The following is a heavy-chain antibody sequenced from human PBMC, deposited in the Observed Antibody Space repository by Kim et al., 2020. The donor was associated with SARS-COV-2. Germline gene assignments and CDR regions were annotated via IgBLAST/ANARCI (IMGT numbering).Heavy chain of an antibody. CDR3: ARPHSSSFYDY. V-gene: IGHV4-59*13. CDR2: TYYSGSI. CDR1: GDSISTFS. D-gene: IGHD6-13*01. J-gene: IGHJ4*02. Sequence: SETLSLTCTVSGDSISTFSWSWIRQPPGKGLEWIGYTYYSGSINYNPSLKSRVTISIDMSKNQFSLKLSSVTAADTAVYYCARPHSSSFYDYWGQGTLVTVSS.